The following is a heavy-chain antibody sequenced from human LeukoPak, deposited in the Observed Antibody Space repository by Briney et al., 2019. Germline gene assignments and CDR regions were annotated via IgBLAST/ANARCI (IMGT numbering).Heavy chain of an antibody. CDR2: INSNGNYI. Sequence: PGGSLRLSCAASGFTFNTYAMNWVRQAPGKGLEWISSINSNGNYIYYSYSLNGRFTASRNNTNNTPNEPIISLGAENTAVYYCAREYSYGYLDYWGQGTLVTVSS. J-gene: IGHJ4*02. V-gene: IGHV3-21*01. D-gene: IGHD5-18*01. CDR1: GFTFNTYA. CDR3: AREYSYGYLDY.